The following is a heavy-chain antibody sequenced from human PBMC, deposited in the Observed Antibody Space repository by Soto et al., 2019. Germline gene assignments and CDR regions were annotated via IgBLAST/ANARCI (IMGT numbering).Heavy chain of an antibody. J-gene: IGHJ5*01. CDR3: AKTVKDSSDWLES. D-gene: IGHD3-22*01. Sequence: GGSLXLSCAASGIXFSNYAMNWVRQAPGKGLEWVSVISGSGGDTHYADSVKGRFTISRDNSKYTLSLQMSTLRADDTAVYYCAKTVKDSSDWLESWGQGTLVTVSS. CDR1: GIXFSNYA. CDR2: ISGSGGDT. V-gene: IGHV3-23*01.